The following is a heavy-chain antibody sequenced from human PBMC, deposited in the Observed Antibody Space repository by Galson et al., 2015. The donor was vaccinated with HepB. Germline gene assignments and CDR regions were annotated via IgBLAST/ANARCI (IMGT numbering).Heavy chain of an antibody. CDR1: GGTFSSYA. CDR2: IIPIFGTA. V-gene: IGHV1-69*13. Sequence: SVKVSCKASGGTFSSYAISWVRQAPGQGPEWMGGIIPIFGTANYAQKFQGRVTITADESTSTAYMELSSLRSEDTAVYYCARGGMVQGVIITSKFDYWGQGTLVTVSS. D-gene: IGHD3-10*01. CDR3: ARGGMVQGVIITSKFDY. J-gene: IGHJ4*02.